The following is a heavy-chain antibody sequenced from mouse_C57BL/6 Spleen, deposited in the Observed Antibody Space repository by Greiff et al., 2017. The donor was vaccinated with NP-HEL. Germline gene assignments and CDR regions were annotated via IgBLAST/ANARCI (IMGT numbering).Heavy chain of an antibody. J-gene: IGHJ2*01. CDR3: TKYSNYFDY. Sequence: VQLKESGAELVRPGASVKLSCTASGFNIKDDYMHWVKQRPEQGLEWIGWIDPENGDTEYASKFQGKATITADTSSNTAYLQLSSLTSEDTAVYYCTKYSNYFDYWGQGTTLTVSS. CDR2: IDPENGDT. D-gene: IGHD2-5*01. CDR1: GFNIKDDY. V-gene: IGHV14-4*01.